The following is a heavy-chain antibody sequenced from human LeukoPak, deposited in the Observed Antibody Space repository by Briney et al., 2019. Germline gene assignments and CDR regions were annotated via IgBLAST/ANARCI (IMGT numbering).Heavy chain of an antibody. J-gene: IGHJ6*03. CDR3: ARVMGRYYYYMDV. CDR1: GFTFSSYW. Sequence: GGSLRLSCAASGFTFSSYWMNWVRQAPGKGLEWVANIKQDGSDKYYVDSVKGRFTISRDNAKTSLYLQMNSLRAEDTAVYYCARVMGRYYYYMDVWGKGTTVTVSS. D-gene: IGHD2-15*01. V-gene: IGHV3-7*01. CDR2: IKQDGSDK.